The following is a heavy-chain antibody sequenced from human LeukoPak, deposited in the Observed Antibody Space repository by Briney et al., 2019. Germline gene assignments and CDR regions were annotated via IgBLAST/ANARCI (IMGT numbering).Heavy chain of an antibody. CDR2: IYTSGST. Sequence: PSETLSLTCTLSGGSISSYYWSWIRQPAGKGLKWIGRIYTSGSTNYNPSLKSRVTMSVDTSKNQFSLKLSSVTAADTAVYYCARGYYDFWSGNNWFDPWGQGTLVTVSS. D-gene: IGHD3-3*01. CDR3: ARGYYDFWSGNNWFDP. J-gene: IGHJ5*02. CDR1: GGSISSYY. V-gene: IGHV4-4*07.